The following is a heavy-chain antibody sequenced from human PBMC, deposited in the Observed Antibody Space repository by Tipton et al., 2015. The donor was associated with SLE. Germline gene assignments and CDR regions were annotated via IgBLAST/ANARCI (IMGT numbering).Heavy chain of an antibody. CDR1: GGSISNYY. Sequence: LRLSCTVSGGSISNYYWSWIRQPPGKGLEWIGYVYDTGSTSYNPSLKSRVTISVDTSKSQFSLNLSSVTAADTAVYYCARLALWYGEKQPHYFDYWGQGTLVTVSS. CDR3: ARLALWYGEKQPHYFDY. CDR2: VYDTGST. J-gene: IGHJ4*02. D-gene: IGHD3-10*01. V-gene: IGHV4-59*08.